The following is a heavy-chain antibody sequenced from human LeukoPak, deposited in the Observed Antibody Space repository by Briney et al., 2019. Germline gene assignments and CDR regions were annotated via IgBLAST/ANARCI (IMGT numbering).Heavy chain of an antibody. J-gene: IGHJ4*02. D-gene: IGHD6-13*01. CDR2: IYTSGST. CDR3: ARDGVENSSWYPLDS. CDR1: GASISSYY. V-gene: IGHV4-4*07. Sequence: SGTLSLTCAVSGASISSYYWSWVRQPAGEGLEWIGRIYTSGSTNYIPSLKSRVTMSVDTSKNQFSLKLTSVTAADTAVYYCARDGVENSSWYPLDSWGPGTLVTVSS.